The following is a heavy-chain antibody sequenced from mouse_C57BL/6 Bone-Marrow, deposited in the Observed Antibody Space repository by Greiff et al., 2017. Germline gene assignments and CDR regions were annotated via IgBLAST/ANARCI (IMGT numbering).Heavy chain of an antibody. Sequence: VQLVESGPGLVQPSQSLYITCTVSGFSLTSYGVHWVRQSPGKGLEWLGVIWSGGSTDYNAAFISRLSISKDNSKSQVFFKMNSLQADDTAIYYCARNGAFYYYGSSPFDYWGQGTTLTVSS. V-gene: IGHV2-2*01. D-gene: IGHD1-1*01. CDR3: ARNGAFYYYGSSPFDY. CDR1: GFSLTSYG. CDR2: IWSGGST. J-gene: IGHJ2*01.